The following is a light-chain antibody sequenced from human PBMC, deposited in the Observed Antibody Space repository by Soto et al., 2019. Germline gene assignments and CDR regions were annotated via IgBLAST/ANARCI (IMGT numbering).Light chain of an antibody. CDR2: GAS. J-gene: IGKJ2*02. CDR3: QQRAKWPST. Sequence: EIVLTQSPGTLSLSPGERATLSCRASQSVSSSFLAWYQQKPGQAPRLLIYGASNRATGIPDRFSGSGSGTDFTLTISRLEPEDFAVYYCQQRAKWPSTFGPGTKVE. CDR1: QSVSSSF. V-gene: IGKV3D-20*02.